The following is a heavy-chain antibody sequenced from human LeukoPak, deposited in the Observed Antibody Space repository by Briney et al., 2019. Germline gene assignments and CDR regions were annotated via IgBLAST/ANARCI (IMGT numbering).Heavy chain of an antibody. D-gene: IGHD3-10*01. J-gene: IGHJ4*02. V-gene: IGHV4-59*12. CDR2: IYNSGSST. Sequence: SETLSLTCTVSDGSISIYYWNWIRQPPGKGLEWIGYIYNSGSSTIYNPSLQSRVTISVDMSKNQFSLRLSSVTAADTAVYYCAKRKFDLYYGSGSYDDWGQGTLVTVSS. CDR3: AKRKFDLYYGSGSYDD. CDR1: DGSISIYY.